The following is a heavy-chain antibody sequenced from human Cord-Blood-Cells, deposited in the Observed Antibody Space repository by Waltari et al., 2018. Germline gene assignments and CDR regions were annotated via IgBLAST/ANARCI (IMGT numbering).Heavy chain of an antibody. J-gene: IGHJ6*02. D-gene: IGHD6-6*01. CDR1: GFTFSSDE. CDR3: ARDIQAARPDYYYYYGMDV. V-gene: IGHV3-48*03. CDR2: ISSSGSTI. Sequence: EVQLVESGGGLVQPGGSLRLSCAASGFTFSSDEMNWVRPAPGKGLDWVSYISSSGSTIYYADAVKGRFTITGDNAKNSLYLQMNSLRAEDTAVYYCARDIQAARPDYYYYYGMDVWGQGTTVTVSS.